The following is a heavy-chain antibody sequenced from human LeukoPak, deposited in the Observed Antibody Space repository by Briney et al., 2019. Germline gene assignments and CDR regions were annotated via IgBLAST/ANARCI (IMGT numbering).Heavy chain of an antibody. V-gene: IGHV1-69*01. CDR2: PIFGTA. J-gene: IGHJ2*01. CDR3: ARENSSSWSLYWYFDL. Sequence: PIFGTANYAQKFQGRVTITADESTNTAYMELSSLRSEDTAVYYCARENSSSWSLYWYFDLWGRGTLVTVSS. D-gene: IGHD6-13*01.